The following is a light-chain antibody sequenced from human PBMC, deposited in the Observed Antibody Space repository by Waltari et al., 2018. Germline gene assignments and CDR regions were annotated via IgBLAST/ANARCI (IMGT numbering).Light chain of an antibody. CDR2: DAS. J-gene: IGKJ3*01. Sequence: EIVLTQSPATRSLSPGERATLSCRASQSVSSYLAWYQQKPGQAPRLLIFDASKRATGIPARFSGSGSGTDFTLTISSLEPEDFAVYYCQQRSNWPPIFTFGPGTKVDIK. CDR3: QQRSNWPPIFT. V-gene: IGKV3-11*01. CDR1: QSVSSY.